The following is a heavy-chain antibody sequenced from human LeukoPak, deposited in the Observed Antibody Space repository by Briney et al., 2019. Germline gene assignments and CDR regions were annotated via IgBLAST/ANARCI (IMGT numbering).Heavy chain of an antibody. CDR3: ARAPDYYDSSGYGGWFDP. V-gene: IGHV1-69*05. Sequence: SVKVSCKASGGTFSSYAISWVRQAPGQGLEWMGGIIPIFGTANYAQKFQGIVTITTDESTSTAYMELSSLRSEDTAVYYCARAPDYYDSSGYGGWFDPWGQGTLVTVSS. CDR2: IIPIFGTA. CDR1: GGTFSSYA. D-gene: IGHD3-22*01. J-gene: IGHJ5*02.